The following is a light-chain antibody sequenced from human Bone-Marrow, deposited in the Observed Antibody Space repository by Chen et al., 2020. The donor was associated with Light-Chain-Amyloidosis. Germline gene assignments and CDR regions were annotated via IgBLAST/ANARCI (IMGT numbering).Light chain of an antibody. CDR2: GSS. Sequence: IVLTQSPGTLSLSPGEGANLSCRASQTISSNYLTWYQQKFGQAPRLLIYGSSSRATGIPDRFTGSGSGTDFTLTINRLEPEDFAMYYCQPYGTSPLTFGGGTKVEIK. V-gene: IGKV3-20*01. CDR3: QPYGTSPLT. J-gene: IGKJ4*01. CDR1: QTISSNY.